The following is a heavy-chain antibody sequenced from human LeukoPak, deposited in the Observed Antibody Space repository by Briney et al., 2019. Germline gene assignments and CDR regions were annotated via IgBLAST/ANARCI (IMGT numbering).Heavy chain of an antibody. CDR2: ISSSSSTI. CDR3: ARDRQHAMGY. CDR1: GFTFSSYS. V-gene: IGHV3-48*01. Sequence: GGSLGLSCAASGFTFSSYSMNWVRQAPGKGLEWVSYISSSSSTIYYADSVKGRFTISRDNAKNSLYLQMNSLRAEDTAVYYCARDRQHAMGYWGQGTLVTVSS. J-gene: IGHJ4*02.